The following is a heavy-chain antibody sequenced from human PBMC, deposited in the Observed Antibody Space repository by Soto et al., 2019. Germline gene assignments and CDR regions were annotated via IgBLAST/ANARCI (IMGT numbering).Heavy chain of an antibody. CDR3: ARHLTTVTSDY. CDR2: IGPSDPHT. J-gene: IGHJ4*02. Sequence: ESLNISCNGSVCSFTSYWISWVRQMPAKGMDWMWRIGPSDPHTNYTPFFQGHVTISAEKSISTAYLQWSSLKASDTAMYYCARHLTTVTSDYWGQGALVTVSS. D-gene: IGHD4-17*01. CDR1: VCSFTSYW. V-gene: IGHV5-10-1*01.